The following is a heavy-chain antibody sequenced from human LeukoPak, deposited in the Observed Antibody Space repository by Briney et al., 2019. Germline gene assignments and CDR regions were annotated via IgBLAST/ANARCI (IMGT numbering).Heavy chain of an antibody. J-gene: IGHJ6*02. CDR3: AKEFKPGPFCSSTSCLSYYYYGMDV. Sequence: GGSLRLSCEASGFTFSSYGMHWVRQAPGKGLEWVAVISYDGSNKYYADSVKGRFTISRDNSKNTLYLQMNSLRAEDTAVYYCAKEFKPGPFCSSTSCLSYYYYGMDVWGQGTTVTVSS. CDR1: GFTFSSYG. D-gene: IGHD2-2*01. V-gene: IGHV3-30*18. CDR2: ISYDGSNK.